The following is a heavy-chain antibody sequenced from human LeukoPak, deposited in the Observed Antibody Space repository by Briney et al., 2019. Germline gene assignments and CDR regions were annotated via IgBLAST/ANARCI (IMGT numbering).Heavy chain of an antibody. Sequence: GRSLRLSWAVSGFTFSSYAMSWVRQAPRKVLEWVSAISGSGGSTYYADSVKGRFTISRDNSKNTLYLQMNSLRAEDTAVYYCAKTSKEVVLGDAFDIWGQGTMVTVSS. CDR3: AKTSKEVVLGDAFDI. CDR1: GFTFSSYA. J-gene: IGHJ3*02. CDR2: ISGSGGST. D-gene: IGHD4/OR15-4a*01. V-gene: IGHV3-23*01.